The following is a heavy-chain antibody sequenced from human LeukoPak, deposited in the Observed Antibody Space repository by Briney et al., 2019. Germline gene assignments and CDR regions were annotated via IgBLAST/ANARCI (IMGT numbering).Heavy chain of an antibody. J-gene: IGHJ4*02. V-gene: IGHV4-59*01. CDR2: IYYSGST. CDR1: GGSISSYY. D-gene: IGHD1-7*01. Sequence: KPSETLSLTCTVSGGSISSYYWSWIRQPPGKGLEWIGYIYYSGSTNYNPSLKSRVTISVDTSKNQFSLKLSSVTAADTAVYYCARDMTGTTPTFDYWGQGTLVTVSP. CDR3: ARDMTGTTPTFDY.